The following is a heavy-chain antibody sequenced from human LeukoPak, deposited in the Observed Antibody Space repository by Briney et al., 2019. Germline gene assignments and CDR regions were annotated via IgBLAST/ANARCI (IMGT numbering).Heavy chain of an antibody. J-gene: IGHJ4*02. CDR2: IIPIFGTA. CDR1: GGTFSSYA. Sequence: GASVKVSCKASGGTFSSYAISRVRQAPGQGLEWMGGIIPIFGTANYAQKFQGRVTITTDESTSTAYMELSSLRSEDTAVYYCARVRVGSSWYAFDYWGQGTLVTVSS. D-gene: IGHD6-13*01. CDR3: ARVRVGSSWYAFDY. V-gene: IGHV1-69*05.